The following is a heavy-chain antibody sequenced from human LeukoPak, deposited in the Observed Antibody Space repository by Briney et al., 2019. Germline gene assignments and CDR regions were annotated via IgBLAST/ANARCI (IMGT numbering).Heavy chain of an antibody. D-gene: IGHD6-19*01. J-gene: IGHJ4*02. Sequence: PGGSLRLSCAASGFTFSSYSMNWVRQAPGKGLEWVSSISSSSSYIYYADSVKGRFTISRDNAKNSLYLQMNSLRAEDTAVYYCARDLSSGWYLQGPYYFDYWGQGTLVTVSS. CDR2: ISSSSSYI. CDR3: ARDLSSGWYLQGPYYFDY. V-gene: IGHV3-21*01. CDR1: GFTFSSYS.